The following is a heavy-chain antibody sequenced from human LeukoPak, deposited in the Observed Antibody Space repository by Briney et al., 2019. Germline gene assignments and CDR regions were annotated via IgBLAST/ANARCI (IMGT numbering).Heavy chain of an antibody. CDR3: AKRVHSSSWYAAFDF. Sequence: GGSLRLSCAASGFTFSNYVMSWVRQAPGKGLEWVSGISGNSGTTYYADSVKGRLTISRDNSKNTLYLQMNSLRAEDTALYYCAKRVHSSSWYAAFDFWGQGTRVTVSS. V-gene: IGHV3-23*01. J-gene: IGHJ4*02. D-gene: IGHD6-13*01. CDR1: GFTFSNYV. CDR2: ISGNSGTT.